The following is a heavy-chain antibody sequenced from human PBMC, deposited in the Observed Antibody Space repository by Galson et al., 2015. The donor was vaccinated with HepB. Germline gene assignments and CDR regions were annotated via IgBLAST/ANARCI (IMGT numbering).Heavy chain of an antibody. J-gene: IGHJ4*02. V-gene: IGHV3-30*04. CDR3: TRGQNYYYDTSGYYY. CDR2: VSYDGSNK. CDR1: GFIFSRFA. Sequence: SLRLSCAASGFIFSRFAMHWVRQAPGKGLEWVAVVSYDGSNKYYADSVKGRFTISRDDSKNTLYLQMNSLRAEDTAVYYCTRGQNYYYDTSGYYYWGQGTLVSVSS. D-gene: IGHD3-22*01.